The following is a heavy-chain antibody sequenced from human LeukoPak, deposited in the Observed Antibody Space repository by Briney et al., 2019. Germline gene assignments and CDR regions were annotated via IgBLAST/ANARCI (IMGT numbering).Heavy chain of an antibody. Sequence: SETLSLTCTVSGGSISSYYWSWIRQPPGKGPEWIGYIYYSGSTNYNPSLKSRVTISVDTSKNQFSLKLSSVTAADTAVYYCARFSATAATNLRLNWFDPWGQGTLVTVSS. D-gene: IGHD2-15*01. CDR3: ARFSATAATNLRLNWFDP. CDR2: IYYSGST. J-gene: IGHJ5*02. V-gene: IGHV4-59*01. CDR1: GGSISSYY.